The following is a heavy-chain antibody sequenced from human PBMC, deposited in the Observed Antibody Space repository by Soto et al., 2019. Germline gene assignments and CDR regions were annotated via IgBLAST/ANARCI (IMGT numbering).Heavy chain of an antibody. D-gene: IGHD3-10*01. CDR3: APHLWFGELYY. J-gene: IGHJ4*02. V-gene: IGHV3-23*01. CDR1: GFTFSSYA. Sequence: EVQLLESGGGLVQPGGSLRLSCAASGFTFSSYAMSWVRQAPGKGLEWVSAISGSGGSTYYADSVKGRFTISRDNSKNTLYLQLNRLRAEDTAVYYCAPHLWFGELYYWGQGTLVTVSS. CDR2: ISGSGGST.